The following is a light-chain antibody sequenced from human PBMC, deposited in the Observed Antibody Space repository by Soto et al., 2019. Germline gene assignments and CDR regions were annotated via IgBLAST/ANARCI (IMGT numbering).Light chain of an antibody. CDR3: LQYSSHSWT. V-gene: IGKV1-5*01. CDR1: QGISDW. J-gene: IGKJ1*01. Sequence: DIQMTQSPSSVSASVGDRVTITCRASQGISDWLAWYQQKPGKAPELLIFDASNLKSGVSSRFSGSGSGTEFTLTISRLQPDDVATYYCLQYSSHSWTFGQGTKV. CDR2: DAS.